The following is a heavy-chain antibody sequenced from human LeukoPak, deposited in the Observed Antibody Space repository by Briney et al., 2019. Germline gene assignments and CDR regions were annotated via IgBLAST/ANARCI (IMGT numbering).Heavy chain of an antibody. CDR2: ISSSGSSI. CDR1: GLTFSSYE. J-gene: IGHJ3*02. D-gene: IGHD3-22*01. Sequence: GGSLRLSCAASGLTFSSYEMNWVRQAPGKGLEWVSYISSSGSSIYYADSVKGRFTISRDNAKKSLYLQMHSLRAEDTAVYYCARDSHKFDSSGYYPDAFDIWGQGTTVTVSS. V-gene: IGHV3-48*03. CDR3: ARDSHKFDSSGYYPDAFDI.